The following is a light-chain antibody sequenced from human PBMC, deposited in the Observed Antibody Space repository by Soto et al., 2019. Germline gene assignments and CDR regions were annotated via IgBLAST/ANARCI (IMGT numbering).Light chain of an antibody. CDR2: RNN. Sequence: VLTQPPSASGTPGQRVTISCSGSSSNIGSNYVYWYQQLPGTAPKLLIYRNNQRPSGVPDRFSGSKSGTSVSLAISGLRSEDEADYYCAAWDDSLSGVVFGGGTKLTVL. CDR3: AAWDDSLSGVV. V-gene: IGLV1-47*01. CDR1: SSNIGSNY. J-gene: IGLJ2*01.